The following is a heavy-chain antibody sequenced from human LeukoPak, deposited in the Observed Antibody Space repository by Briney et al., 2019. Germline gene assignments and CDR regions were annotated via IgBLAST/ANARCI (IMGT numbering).Heavy chain of an antibody. V-gene: IGHV3-30*18. J-gene: IGHJ4*02. CDR3: AKDQIGWAPGYVSGPLDQ. CDR1: GFSFTMYG. CDR2: ISTDGNNE. D-gene: IGHD6-19*01. Sequence: GRPLRLSCAASGFSFTMYGIHWVRQAPGKGLEWVAVISTDGNNEYYANSVKGRFTISRDNSKNTVYLQMTSLRTEDTAVYYCAKDQIGWAPGYVSGPLDQWGQGTLVTVSS.